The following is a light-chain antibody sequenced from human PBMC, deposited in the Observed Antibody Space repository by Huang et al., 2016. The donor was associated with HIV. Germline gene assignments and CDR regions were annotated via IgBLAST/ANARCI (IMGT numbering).Light chain of an antibody. J-gene: IGKJ4*01. CDR2: DTS. CDR1: QSVGNY. V-gene: IGKV3-11*01. CDR3: QQRSSGVT. Sequence: IVLTQSPATLSWYPGERVTLSCRASQSVGNYIAWYQHHPGQSPKLLIYDTSTRATGTPVRFSGSGSGTDFTLTISSLESEDFAVYYCQQRSSGVTFGGGTKV.